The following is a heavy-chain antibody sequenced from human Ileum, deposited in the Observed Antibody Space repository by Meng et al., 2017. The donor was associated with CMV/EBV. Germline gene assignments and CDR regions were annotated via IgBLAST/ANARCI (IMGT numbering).Heavy chain of an antibody. CDR2: ISTSGNSM. J-gene: IGHJ4*02. CDR3: TRAASGGGPVGEPTDY. CDR1: GFTFSSYS. Sequence: GFTFSSYSMNWVRQAPGKGLEWVSSISTSGNSMYYADSVRGRFTISRDNAKNSLYLQMNSLRAEDMAVYYCTRAASGGGPVGEPTDYWGQGTLVTVSS. V-gene: IGHV3-21*01. D-gene: IGHD3-16*01.